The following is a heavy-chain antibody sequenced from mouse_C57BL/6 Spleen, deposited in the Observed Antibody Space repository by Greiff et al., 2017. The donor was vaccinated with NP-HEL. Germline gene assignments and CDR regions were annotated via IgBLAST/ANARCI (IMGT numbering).Heavy chain of an antibody. Sequence: VQLQQPGTELVRPGASVKLSCKASGYTFTDYYINWVKQRPGQGLEWIARIYPGSGNTYYNEKFKGKATLTAEKSSSTAYMQLSSLTSEDSAVYFCAARAWFAYWGQGTLLTVSA. CDR3: AARAWFAY. J-gene: IGHJ3*01. CDR1: GYTFTDYY. CDR2: IYPGSGNT. V-gene: IGHV1-76*01.